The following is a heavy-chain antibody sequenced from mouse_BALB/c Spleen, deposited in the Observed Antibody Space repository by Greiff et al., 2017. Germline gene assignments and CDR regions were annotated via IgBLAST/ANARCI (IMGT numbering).Heavy chain of an antibody. D-gene: IGHD4-1*01. CDR1: GFNIKDYY. Sequence: VQLQQSGAELVRPGALVKLSCKASGFNIKDYYMHWVKQRPEQGLEWIGWIDPENGNTIYDPKFQGKASITADTSSNTAYLQLSSLTSEDTAVYYCASRNWDGDYFDYWGQGTTLTVSS. J-gene: IGHJ2*01. V-gene: IGHV14-1*02. CDR2: IDPENGNT. CDR3: ASRNWDGDYFDY.